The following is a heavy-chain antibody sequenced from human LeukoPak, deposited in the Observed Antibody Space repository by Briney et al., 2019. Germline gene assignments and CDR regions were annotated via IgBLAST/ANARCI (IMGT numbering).Heavy chain of an antibody. D-gene: IGHD3-3*01. CDR2: IKQDGSEK. J-gene: IGHJ6*03. V-gene: IGHV3-7*01. Sequence: GGSLRLSCAGSGFTFSSYWMSWVRQAPGKGLEWVANIKQDGSEKYYVDSVKGRFTISRDNAKNSLYLQMNSLRAEDTAVYYCARGSYYDFWSGYYNYYYYMDVWGKGTTVTVSS. CDR1: GFTFSSYW. CDR3: ARGSYYDFWSGYYNYYYYMDV.